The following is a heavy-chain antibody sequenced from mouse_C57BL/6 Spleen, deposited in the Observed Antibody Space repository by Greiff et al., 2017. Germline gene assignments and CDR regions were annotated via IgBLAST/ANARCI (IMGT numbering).Heavy chain of an antibody. V-gene: IGHV1-54*01. D-gene: IGHD1-1*01. CDR1: GYAFTNYL. J-gene: IGHJ2*01. CDR2: INPGSGGT. CDR3: ASSDYYYGSISYFDY. Sequence: VQLQQSGAELVRPGTSVKVSCKASGYAFTNYLIEWVKQRPGQGLEWIGVINPGSGGTNYNEKFKGKATLTADKSSSTAYMQLSSLTSEDSAVYFCASSDYYYGSISYFDYWGQGTTLTVSS.